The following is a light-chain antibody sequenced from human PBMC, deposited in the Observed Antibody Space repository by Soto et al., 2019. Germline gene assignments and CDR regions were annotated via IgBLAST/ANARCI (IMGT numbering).Light chain of an antibody. CDR3: QQYGSSPYT. J-gene: IGKJ2*01. Sequence: EIVLTQSPGTLSLSPWERATLSCRASQSVSSSYLAWYQQKPGQAPRLLIYGASSRATGIPDRFIGSGSGTDFTLTISRLEPEDFAVYYCQQYGSSPYTFCQGTKLEIK. CDR2: GAS. CDR1: QSVSSSY. V-gene: IGKV3-20*01.